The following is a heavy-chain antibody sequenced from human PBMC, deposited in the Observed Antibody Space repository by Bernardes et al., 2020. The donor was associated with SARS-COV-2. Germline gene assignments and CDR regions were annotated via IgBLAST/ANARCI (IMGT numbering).Heavy chain of an antibody. CDR1: GFTFSSYW. D-gene: IGHD3-22*01. Sequence: GGSLRLSCAASGFTFSSYWMHWVRQAPGKGLVWVSRINSDGSSTSYADSVKGRFTISRDNAKNTLYLQMNSLRAEDTAVYYCASLGAAAGNYYDSSGYYVGSDYWGQGTLVTVSS. CDR3: ASLGAAAGNYYDSSGYYVGSDY. V-gene: IGHV3-74*01. J-gene: IGHJ4*02. CDR2: INSDGSST.